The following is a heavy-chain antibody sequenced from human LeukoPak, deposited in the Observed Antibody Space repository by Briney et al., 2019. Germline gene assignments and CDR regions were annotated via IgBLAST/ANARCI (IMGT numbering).Heavy chain of an antibody. CDR2: ISYVGSNK. D-gene: IGHD6-19*01. CDR1: GFTFSSYG. V-gene: IGHV3-30*18. J-gene: IGHJ4*02. Sequence: PGGSLRLSCAASGFTFSSYGMRWVRQAPGKGLEWVGDISYVGSNKYYAESVKGRFTISRENSKNTLYLKMNSLRAEDTAVYYCAKAEQWLGYSFDYWGQGTLVTVSS. CDR3: AKAEQWLGYSFDY.